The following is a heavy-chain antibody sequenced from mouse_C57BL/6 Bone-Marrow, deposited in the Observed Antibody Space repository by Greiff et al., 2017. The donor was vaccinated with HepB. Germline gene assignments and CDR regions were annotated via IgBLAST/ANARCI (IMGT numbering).Heavy chain of an antibody. CDR2: ISSGGSYT. CDR3: ARRRGPWFAY. CDR1: GFTFSSYG. Sequence: EVQLVESGGDLVKPGGSLKLSCAASGFTFSSYGMSWVRQTPDKRLEWVATISSGGSYTYYPDSVKGRFTISRDNAKNTLYLQMSSLKSEDTAMYYCARRRGPWFAYWGQGTLVTVSA. J-gene: IGHJ3*01. V-gene: IGHV5-6*01.